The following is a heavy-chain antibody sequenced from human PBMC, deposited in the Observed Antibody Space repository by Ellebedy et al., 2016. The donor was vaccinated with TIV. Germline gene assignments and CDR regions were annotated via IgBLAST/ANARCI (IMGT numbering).Heavy chain of an antibody. Sequence: SETLSLXXTVSGGSISSDYWNWIRQPPGKGLEWIGFIYYSGRTNYNPSLKSRVTISVDTSKNQFSLKLNSVTAADTAVYYCARKRDGSYIDYWGQGTLVTVS. CDR1: GGSISSDY. V-gene: IGHV4-59*01. CDR3: ARKRDGSYIDY. J-gene: IGHJ4*02. D-gene: IGHD2-15*01. CDR2: IYYSGRT.